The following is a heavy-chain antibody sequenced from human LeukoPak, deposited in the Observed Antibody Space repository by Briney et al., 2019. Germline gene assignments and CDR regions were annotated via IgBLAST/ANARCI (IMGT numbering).Heavy chain of an antibody. J-gene: IGHJ6*02. CDR1: GGSISSYY. V-gene: IGHV4-59*01. Sequence: PSETLSLTCTVSGGSISSYYWSWIRQPPGKGLEWIGYIYYSGSINYNPSLKSRVTISVDTSKNQFSLKLSSVTAADTAVYYCAREVAYSGSYGGMDVWGQGTTVTVSS. CDR2: IYYSGSI. CDR3: AREVAYSGSYGGMDV. D-gene: IGHD1-26*01.